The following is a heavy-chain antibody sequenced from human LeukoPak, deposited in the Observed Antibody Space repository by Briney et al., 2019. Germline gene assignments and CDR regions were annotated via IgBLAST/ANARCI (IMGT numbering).Heavy chain of an antibody. V-gene: IGHV3-33*01. J-gene: IGHJ6*02. CDR2: IWYDGSNK. CDR1: GFTFSSYG. D-gene: IGHD3-22*01. Sequence: PGRPLRLSCAASGFTFSSYGMHWVRQAPGKGLEWVAVIWYDGSNKYYADSVKGRFTISRDNSKNTLYLQMNSLRAEDTAVYYCARDQASSGRYYYGMDVWGQGTTVTVSS. CDR3: ARDQASSGRYYYGMDV.